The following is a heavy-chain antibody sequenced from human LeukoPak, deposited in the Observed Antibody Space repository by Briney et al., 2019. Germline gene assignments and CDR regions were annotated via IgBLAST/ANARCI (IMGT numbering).Heavy chain of an antibody. V-gene: IGHV3-21*01. D-gene: IGHD3-22*01. CDR2: ISSSSSYI. CDR1: GFTFSSYS. J-gene: IGHJ4*02. CDR3: ARGYYDSSGEIDY. Sequence: GGSLRPSCAASGFTFSSYSMNWVRQAPGKGLEWVSSISSSSSYIYYADSVKGRFTISRDNAKNSLYLQMNSLRAEDTAVYYCARGYYDSSGEIDYWGQGTLVTVSS.